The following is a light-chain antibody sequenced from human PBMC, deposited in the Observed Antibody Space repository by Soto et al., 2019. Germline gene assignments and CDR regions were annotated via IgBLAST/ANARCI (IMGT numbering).Light chain of an antibody. CDR2: LGS. CDR1: QSLLHSNGYNY. Sequence: DFVMTQSPLSLTVTPGEPASISCRSSQSLLHSNGYNYLDWYVQKPGQSPQLLFYLGSSRASGVPDRFSGSGSGTDFTLKISRVGAEDVGVYYCMQALQTPPAFGQGTKLEIK. V-gene: IGKV2-28*01. CDR3: MQALQTPPA. J-gene: IGKJ2*01.